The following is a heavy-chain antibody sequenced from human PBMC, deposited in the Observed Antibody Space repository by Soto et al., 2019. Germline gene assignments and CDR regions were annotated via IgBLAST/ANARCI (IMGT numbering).Heavy chain of an antibody. CDR3: ARGKVGSSSPFDY. CDR1: GGSISSYY. Sequence: LSLTCTVSGGSISSYYWSWIRQPPGKGLEWIGYIYYSGSTNYNPSLKSRVTISVDTSNDQFSLRLSSVTAADTAVYYCARGKVGSSSPFDYWGQGTLVTVSS. CDR2: IYYSGST. J-gene: IGHJ4*02. V-gene: IGHV4-59*01. D-gene: IGHD6-6*01.